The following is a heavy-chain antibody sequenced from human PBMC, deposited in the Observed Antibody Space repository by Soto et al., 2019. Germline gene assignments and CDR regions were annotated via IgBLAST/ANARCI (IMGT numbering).Heavy chain of an antibody. CDR2: INPHSGDT. CDR1: GYTFTAYD. V-gene: IGHV1-2*02. Sequence: GASVKVSCKASGYTFTAYDMHWVLQAPGQGLEWMGWINPHSGDTNYAQKFQGRVTMTRDTSISTAYMELSRLRSDDTAVFYCARDRPFDYWGLGTLVTVSS. J-gene: IGHJ4*02. CDR3: ARDRPFDY.